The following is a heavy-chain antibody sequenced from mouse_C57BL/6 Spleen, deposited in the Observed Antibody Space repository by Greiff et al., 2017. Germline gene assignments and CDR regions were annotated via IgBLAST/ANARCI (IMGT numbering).Heavy chain of an antibody. CDR1: GFTFSDYG. CDR2: ISSGSSTI. V-gene: IGHV5-17*01. Sequence: EVKLVESGGGLVKPGGSLKLSCAASGFTFSDYGMHWVRQAPEKGLEWVAYISSGSSTIYYADTVKGRFTISRDNAKNTPFLQMTSLRSEDTAMYYCARPYYYGSSYYGDYWGQGTTLTVSS. J-gene: IGHJ2*01. CDR3: ARPYYYGSSYYGDY. D-gene: IGHD1-1*01.